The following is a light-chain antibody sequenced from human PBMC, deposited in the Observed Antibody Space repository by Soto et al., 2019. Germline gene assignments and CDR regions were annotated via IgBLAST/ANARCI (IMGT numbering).Light chain of an antibody. CDR2: TVN. CDR1: SSGVGGYKY. CDR3: NSYTSSSSYV. Sequence: QSVLTQPASVSGSPGQSITISCTGTSSGVGGYKYVSWYQQHPGKAPKLLIYTVNNRPSGVSNRFSGSKSGNTASLTISGLQAEDEADYYCNSYTSSSSYVFGTGTKVTVL. J-gene: IGLJ1*01. V-gene: IGLV2-14*01.